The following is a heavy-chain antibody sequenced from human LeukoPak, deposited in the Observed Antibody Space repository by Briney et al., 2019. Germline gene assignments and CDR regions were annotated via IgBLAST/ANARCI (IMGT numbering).Heavy chain of an antibody. V-gene: IGHV5-51*01. Sequence: GESLKISCKGSADTFSTYWIVWVRQMPGKGLEWMGIIFPGDSDTTYSPSFQGQVTISADKSINSAYLQWSGLKASDTAMYYCARQGLHREQGPNDYWGQGTLVTVSS. CDR3: ARQGLHREQGPNDY. D-gene: IGHD1-26*01. CDR1: ADTFSTYW. CDR2: IFPGDSDT. J-gene: IGHJ4*02.